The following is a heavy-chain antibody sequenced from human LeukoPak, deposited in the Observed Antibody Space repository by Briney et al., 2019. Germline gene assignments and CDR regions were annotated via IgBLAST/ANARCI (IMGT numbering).Heavy chain of an antibody. V-gene: IGHV1-18*01. Sequence: ASVKVSCKASGYTFTSYGISWVRQAPGQGLEWMRWISAYNGNTNYAQKLQGRVTMTTDTSTSTAYMELRSLRSDDTAVYYCARGAAAAGRGHFDYWGQGTLVTVSS. CDR1: GYTFTSYG. CDR2: ISAYNGNT. D-gene: IGHD6-13*01. CDR3: ARGAAAAGRGHFDY. J-gene: IGHJ4*02.